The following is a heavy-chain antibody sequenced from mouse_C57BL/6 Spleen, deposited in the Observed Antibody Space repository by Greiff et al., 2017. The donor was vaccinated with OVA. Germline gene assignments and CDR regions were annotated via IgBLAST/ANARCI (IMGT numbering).Heavy chain of an antibody. CDR2: INPNHGTT. Sequence: VQLQQSGPELVKPGASVEISCKASGYSFTDYNMNWVKQSNGKSLEWIGVINPNHGTTSYNQKFKGKATLTVDQSSSTAYMQLNSLTSEDSAVYYCAKGRITTVVATGGNYFDYWGQGTTLTVSS. CDR3: AKGRITTVVATGGNYFDY. J-gene: IGHJ2*01. CDR1: GYSFTDYN. V-gene: IGHV1-39*01. D-gene: IGHD1-1*01.